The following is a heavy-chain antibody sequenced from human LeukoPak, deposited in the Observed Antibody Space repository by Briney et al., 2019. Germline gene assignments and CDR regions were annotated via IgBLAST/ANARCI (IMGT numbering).Heavy chain of an antibody. D-gene: IGHD3-10*01. CDR3: ARETRAYGSGNLDY. J-gene: IGHJ4*02. Sequence: SETLSLTCTVSGGSISSYYWSWIRQPAGKGLEWIGRIYTSGSTNYNPSLKSRVTMSVDTSKNRFSLKLSSVTAADTAVYYCARETRAYGSGNLDYWGQGTLVTVSS. CDR1: GGSISSYY. CDR2: IYTSGST. V-gene: IGHV4-4*07.